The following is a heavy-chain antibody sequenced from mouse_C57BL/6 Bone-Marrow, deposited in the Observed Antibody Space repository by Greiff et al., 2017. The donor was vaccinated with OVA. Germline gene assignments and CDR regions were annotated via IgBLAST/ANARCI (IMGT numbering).Heavy chain of an antibody. J-gene: IGHJ4*01. CDR2: ISDGGSYT. CDR3: ARDDYYGSTYYARDY. Sequence: EVKLVESGGGLVKPGGSLKLSCAASGFTFSSSAMSWVRQTPEKRLEWVATISDGGSYTYYPANVTGRFTISRDNAKNNMYLQMSHLKSENTAMYYCARDDYYGSTYYARDYWGKGTSVTVSS. CDR1: GFTFSSSA. D-gene: IGHD1-1*01. V-gene: IGHV5-4*01.